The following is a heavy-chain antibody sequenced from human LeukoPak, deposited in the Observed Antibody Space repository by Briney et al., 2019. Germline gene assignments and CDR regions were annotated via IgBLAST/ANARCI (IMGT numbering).Heavy chain of an antibody. CDR1: GYTQTELS. D-gene: IGHD3-9*01. CDR2: FDPGDGET. V-gene: IGHV1-24*01. CDR3: AIPGIRYFDPSPYYYYGMDV. J-gene: IGHJ6*02. Sequence: VASVKVSCKVSGYTQTELSMHWVRQAPGKGLEWMGGFDPGDGETIYAQKFQGRVTMTEDTSTDTAYMELSSLRSEDTAVYYCAIPGIRYFDPSPYYYYGMDVWGQGTTVTVSS.